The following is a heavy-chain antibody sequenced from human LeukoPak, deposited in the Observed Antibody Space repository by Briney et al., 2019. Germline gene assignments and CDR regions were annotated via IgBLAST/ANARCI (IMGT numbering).Heavy chain of an antibody. D-gene: IGHD3-9*01. CDR2: IYHSGST. J-gene: IGHJ4*02. CDR1: GYSISRGYY. Sequence: SETLSLTCTVSGYSISRGYYWGWIRQPPGKGLEWIGSIYHSGSTYYNPSLKSRVTISVDTSKNQFSLKLSSVTAADTAVYYCARDARNFDSLSLFDYWGQGTLVTVSS. CDR3: ARDARNFDSLSLFDY. V-gene: IGHV4-38-2*02.